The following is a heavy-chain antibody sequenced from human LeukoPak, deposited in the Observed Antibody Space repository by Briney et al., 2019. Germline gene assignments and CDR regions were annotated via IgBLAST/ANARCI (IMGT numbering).Heavy chain of an antibody. D-gene: IGHD3-22*01. CDR2: IYHSGST. J-gene: IGHJ4*02. Sequence: SETLSLTCAVSGGSISSGGHSWSWIRQPPGKGLEWIGYIYHSGSTYYNPSLKSRVTISVDRSKNQFSLKLSSVTAADTAVYYCARGFYYDSSGYYFDYWGQGTLVTVSS. CDR3: ARGFYYDSSGYYFDY. CDR1: GGSISSGGHS. V-gene: IGHV4-30-2*01.